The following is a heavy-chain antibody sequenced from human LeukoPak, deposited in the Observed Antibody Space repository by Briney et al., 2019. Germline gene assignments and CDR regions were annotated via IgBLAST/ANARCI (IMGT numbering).Heavy chain of an antibody. CDR2: ISYDGSTK. Sequence: GGSLRLSCAASGFTFSASAMRWVRQAPGKGPECVAVISYDGSTKYYADPVKGRFTISRDNSKNTLYLQMNSLRTEDTAVYYCARGPQPLLSTTSPFDYWGQGTLVTVSS. CDR1: GFTFSASA. D-gene: IGHD2-2*01. J-gene: IGHJ4*02. CDR3: ARGPQPLLSTTSPFDY. V-gene: IGHV3-30*04.